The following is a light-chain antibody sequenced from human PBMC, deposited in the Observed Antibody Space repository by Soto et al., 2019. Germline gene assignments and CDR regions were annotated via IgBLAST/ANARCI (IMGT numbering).Light chain of an antibody. Sequence: VMTQSADTVSVSPGETVTLSCRASQSVSSNLAWYQQKPGQAPRLLIDGASTRATGIPARFSGRGSGTEFTLTISSLQSEDFAVYYCQQRSNWPITFGQGTRLEIK. CDR3: QQRSNWPIT. CDR1: QSVSSN. CDR2: GAS. J-gene: IGKJ5*01. V-gene: IGKV3D-15*01.